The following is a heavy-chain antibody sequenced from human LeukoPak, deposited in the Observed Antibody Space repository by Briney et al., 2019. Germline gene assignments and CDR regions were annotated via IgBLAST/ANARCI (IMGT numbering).Heavy chain of an antibody. D-gene: IGHD4-17*01. V-gene: IGHV1-69*04. Sequence: SVRVSCKASGRTFSNHAITWVRQAPGQGLEWMGKIIPIFDITKYAQKFQSRVTISADKSTTTVHMDVSSLRSDDTAVYYCARIKGGLSSYGDFLDDAFDLWGQGTMVTVSS. CDR2: IIPIFDIT. CDR3: ARIKGGLSSYGDFLDDAFDL. CDR1: GRTFSNHA. J-gene: IGHJ3*01.